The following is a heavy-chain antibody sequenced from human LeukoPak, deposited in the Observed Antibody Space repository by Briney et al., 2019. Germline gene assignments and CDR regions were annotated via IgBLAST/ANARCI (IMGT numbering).Heavy chain of an antibody. D-gene: IGHD6-19*01. CDR3: ARMGSGWYQFFDY. V-gene: IGHV4-59*01. CDR2: IYYSGST. Sequence: SETLSLTCTVSGGSISSYYWSWIRQPPGKGLEWIGYIYYSGSTNCNPSLKSRVTISVDTSKNQFSLKLSSVTAADTAVYYCARMGSGWYQFFDYWGQGTLVTVSS. J-gene: IGHJ4*02. CDR1: GGSISSYY.